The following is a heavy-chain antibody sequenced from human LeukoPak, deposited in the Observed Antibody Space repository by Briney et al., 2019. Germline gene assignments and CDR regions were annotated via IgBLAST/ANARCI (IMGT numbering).Heavy chain of an antibody. CDR2: IYHSGST. D-gene: IGHD3-10*01. J-gene: IGHJ4*02. Sequence: PSETLSLTCTVSGYSISSGYYWGWIRQPPGKGLEWIGSIYHSGSTYYNPSLKSRVTISVDTSKNQFSLKLSSVTAADTAVYYCARDEDYYGSGSYPYWGQGTLVTVSS. CDR1: GYSISSGYY. CDR3: ARDEDYYGSGSYPY. V-gene: IGHV4-38-2*02.